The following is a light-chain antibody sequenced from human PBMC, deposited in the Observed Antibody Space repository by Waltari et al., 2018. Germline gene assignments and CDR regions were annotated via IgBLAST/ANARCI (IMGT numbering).Light chain of an antibody. J-gene: IGKJ2*01. CDR2: RAS. CDR1: QSISGW. CDR3: QYYNDFYT. Sequence: DIQMTQPPSTLSASVGARVTITCRASQSISGWLAWYQQKPGKAPKLLIYRASNLQTGVPSRVSGGGSGTEFTLTISSLQPDDFATYFCQYYNDFYTFGQGTKLEMK. V-gene: IGKV1-5*03.